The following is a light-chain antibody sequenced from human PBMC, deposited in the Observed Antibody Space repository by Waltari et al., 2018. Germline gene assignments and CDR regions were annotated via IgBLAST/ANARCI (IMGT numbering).Light chain of an antibody. CDR2: DVT. CDR3: SSYTTSISYV. CDR1: SSDIGVYNH. V-gene: IGLV2-14*03. Sequence: QSALTQPASVSGSPGPSITIPCTGTSSDIGVYNHVSWYQQHPGKAPKLMISDVTNRPSGVSDRFSGSKSDYTASLTISGLQAEDEADYYCSSYTTSISYVFGTGTRVTVL. J-gene: IGLJ1*01.